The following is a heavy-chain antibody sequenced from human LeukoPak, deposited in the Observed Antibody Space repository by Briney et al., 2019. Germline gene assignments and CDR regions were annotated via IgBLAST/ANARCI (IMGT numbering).Heavy chain of an antibody. V-gene: IGHV1-24*01. CDR2: FDPEDGET. Sequence: ASVKVSCEVSGYTLTELSMHWVRQAPGKGLEWMGGFDPEDGETIYAQKFQGRVTMTEDTSTDTAYMKLSSLRSEDTAVYYCATDVKTERQQLVIDYWGQGTLVTVSS. CDR3: ATDVKTERQQLVIDY. D-gene: IGHD6-13*01. J-gene: IGHJ4*02. CDR1: GYTLTELS.